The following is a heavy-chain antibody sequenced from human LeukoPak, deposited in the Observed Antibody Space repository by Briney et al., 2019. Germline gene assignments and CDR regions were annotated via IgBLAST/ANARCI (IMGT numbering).Heavy chain of an antibody. J-gene: IGHJ4*02. D-gene: IGHD1-26*01. CDR2: IHYTGIT. Sequence: SETLSLTCTVSGGSISTATHYWAWIHQPPGEGLEWIGTIHYTGITYYNPSLKSRVTISVDTSKNQFSLHLGSVTAADTAVYHCARQLSGTYQWTFDYWGQGTLVPVSS. CDR3: ARQLSGTYQWTFDY. V-gene: IGHV4-39*01. CDR1: GGSISTATHY.